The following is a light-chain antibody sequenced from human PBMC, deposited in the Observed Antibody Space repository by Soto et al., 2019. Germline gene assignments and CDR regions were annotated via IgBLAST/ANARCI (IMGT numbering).Light chain of an antibody. J-gene: IGKJ3*01. V-gene: IGKV1-13*02. Sequence: AIQLTQSPSSLSASVGDRVTITCRASQGISSALAWYQQKPGKAPKLLIYDASSVESGVPSRFSGSGSGTDFTLTISSLQPEDFATYYCQQFNSYLLFGPGTKVDIK. CDR3: QQFNSYLL. CDR1: QGISSA. CDR2: DAS.